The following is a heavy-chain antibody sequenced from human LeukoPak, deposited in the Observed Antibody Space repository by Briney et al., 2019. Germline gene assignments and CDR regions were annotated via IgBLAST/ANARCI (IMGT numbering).Heavy chain of an antibody. D-gene: IGHD3-10*01. V-gene: IGHV3-23*01. CDR3: ATEGPPITMVRGVPDY. CDR2: ISGSGGST. J-gene: IGHJ4*02. Sequence: GGSPRLSCAASGFTFSSYAMNWVRQAPGKGLEWVSAISGSGGSTYYADSVKGRFTISRDNSKNTLYLQMNSLRAEDTAVYYCATEGPPITMVRGVPDYWGQGTLVTVSS. CDR1: GFTFSSYA.